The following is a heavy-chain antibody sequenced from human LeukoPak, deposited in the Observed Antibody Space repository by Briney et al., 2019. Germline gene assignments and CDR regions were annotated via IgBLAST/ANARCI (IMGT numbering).Heavy chain of an antibody. Sequence: PSETLSLTCAVYGGSFSGYYWSWIRQPPGKGLEWIGEINHSGSTNYNPSLKSRVTISVDTSKNQFSLKLSSVTAADTAVYYCASLYYDILTETDYWGQGTLVTVSS. CDR2: INHSGST. CDR1: GGSFSGYY. J-gene: IGHJ4*02. D-gene: IGHD3-9*01. V-gene: IGHV4-34*01. CDR3: ASLYYDILTETDY.